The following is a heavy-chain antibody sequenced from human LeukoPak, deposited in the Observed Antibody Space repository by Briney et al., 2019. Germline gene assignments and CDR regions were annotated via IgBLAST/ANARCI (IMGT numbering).Heavy chain of an antibody. CDR1: GFTFSSYS. D-gene: IGHD2-2*01. CDR2: ISGSGGST. CDR3: AKDPILYAGSSFDY. V-gene: IGHV3-23*01. J-gene: IGHJ4*02. Sequence: GRSLRLSCAASGFTFSSYSMTWVRQAPGKGLEWVSGISGSGGSTYYADSVKGRFTISRDNSKNTLYLQMNSLRAEDTAVYYCAKDPILYAGSSFDYWGQGTLVTVSS.